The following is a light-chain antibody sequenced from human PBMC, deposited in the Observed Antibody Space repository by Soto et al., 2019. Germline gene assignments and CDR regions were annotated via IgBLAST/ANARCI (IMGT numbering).Light chain of an antibody. CDR2: DAS. CDR3: QLYKNVNLT. J-gene: IGKJ4*01. Sequence: DIKMTQSPSSLSASVGDRVTLTCQASEDVSDYVNWYQQKVGRAPKLLIYDASKLETGVTSRFSGSGSGTEFTFTITDLQPEDFATYYCQLYKNVNLTLGGGTRVDI. CDR1: EDVSDY. V-gene: IGKV1-33*01.